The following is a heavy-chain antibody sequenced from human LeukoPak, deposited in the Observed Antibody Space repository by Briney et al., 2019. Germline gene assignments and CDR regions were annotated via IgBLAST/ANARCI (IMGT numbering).Heavy chain of an antibody. D-gene: IGHD3-22*01. V-gene: IGHV7-4-1*02. CDR3: AKYGLGAVVKTD. J-gene: IGHJ4*02. Sequence: ASVKVSCKASGYSFSNYAMGWVRQAPGHGLEWMGWINTNTGNPTYAQGFTGRIVFSLDTSVSTAYLQISSLKAEDSAVYYCAKYGLGAVVKTDWGQGTLVTVSS. CDR1: GYSFSNYA. CDR2: INTNTGNP.